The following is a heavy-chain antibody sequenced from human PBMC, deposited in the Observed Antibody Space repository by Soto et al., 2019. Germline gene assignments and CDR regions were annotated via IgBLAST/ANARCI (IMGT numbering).Heavy chain of an antibody. Sequence: GGSLRLSCAASGFTFSSYGMHWVRQAPGKGLEWVAVISYDGSNKYYADSVKGRFTISRDNSKNTLYLQMNSLRAEDTAVYYCAKDEVLRQFDPWGQGTLVTVSS. CDR1: GFTFSSYG. J-gene: IGHJ5*02. V-gene: IGHV3-30*18. D-gene: IGHD3-10*01. CDR3: AKDEVLRQFDP. CDR2: ISYDGSNK.